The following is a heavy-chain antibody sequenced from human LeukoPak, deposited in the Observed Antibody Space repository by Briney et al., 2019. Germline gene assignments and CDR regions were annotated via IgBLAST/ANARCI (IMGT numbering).Heavy chain of an antibody. CDR1: GFDFSSNW. CDR3: ARPRIVGARGVYY. D-gene: IGHD1-26*01. CDR2: INSDGSST. V-gene: IGHV3-74*01. J-gene: IGHJ4*02. Sequence: GGSLRLSCAASGFDFSSNWMHWVRQAPGKGLVWVSRINSDGSSTSYADSVKGRFTNSRDNAKNTLYLQMNSLRAEDTAVYYCARPRIVGARGVYYWGQGTLVTVSS.